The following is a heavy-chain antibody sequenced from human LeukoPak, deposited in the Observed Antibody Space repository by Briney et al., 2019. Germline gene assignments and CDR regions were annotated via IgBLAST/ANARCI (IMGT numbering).Heavy chain of an antibody. V-gene: IGHV3-23*01. CDR3: AKDPSRTLGYCNGGSCYSGYYFDY. CDR1: GFTFSDYY. Sequence: PGGSLRLSCAASGFTFSDYYMSWIRQAPGKGLEWVSGISGSGDSTNYADSVKGRFTVSRDNSKNTLYLQMTSLRAEDTAIYFCAKDPSRTLGYCNGGSCYSGYYFDYWGQGTLVTVSS. CDR2: ISGSGDST. D-gene: IGHD2-15*01. J-gene: IGHJ4*02.